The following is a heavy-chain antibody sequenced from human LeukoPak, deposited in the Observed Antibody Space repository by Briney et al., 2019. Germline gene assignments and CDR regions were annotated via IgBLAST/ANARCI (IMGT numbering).Heavy chain of an antibody. D-gene: IGHD3-10*01. CDR2: IYSGGST. Sequence: GGSLRLSCAASGFTVSSNYMSWVPQAPGKGLEWVSDIYSGGSTYYADSVKGRFTISRDNSKNTLYLQMNSLRAEDTAVYYCARVPMVRGVIKTYYYYYMDVWGKGTTVTISS. CDR3: ARVPMVRGVIKTYYYYYMDV. CDR1: GFTVSSNY. V-gene: IGHV3-66*01. J-gene: IGHJ6*03.